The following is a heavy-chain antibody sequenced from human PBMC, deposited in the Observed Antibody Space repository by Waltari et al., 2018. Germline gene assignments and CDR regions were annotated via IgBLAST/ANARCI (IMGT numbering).Heavy chain of an antibody. D-gene: IGHD1-1*01. J-gene: IGHJ4*02. CDR3: AKVEMFPSPVGPD. CDR1: GFTFSSYG. V-gene: IGHV3-30*18. CDR2: ISYDGSNK. Sequence: QVQLVESGGGVVQPGRSLRLSCAASGFTFSSYGMHWVRQAPGKGLEWVAVISYDGSNKYYADSVKGRFTISRDNSKNTLYLQMNSLRAEDTAVYYCAKVEMFPSPVGPDWGQGTLVTVSS.